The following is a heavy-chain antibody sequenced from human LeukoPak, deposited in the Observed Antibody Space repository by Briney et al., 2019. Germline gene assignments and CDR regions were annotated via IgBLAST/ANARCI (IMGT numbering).Heavy chain of an antibody. V-gene: IGHV1-18*01. CDR3: ARMGDYHLVSFFDY. D-gene: IGHD4/OR15-4a*01. J-gene: IGHJ4*02. CDR1: AYTFTSYG. CDR2: ISSYDGNT. Sequence: ASVNVSFKSSAYTFTSYGFSWVRQAPGQGLEWMGLISSYDGNTNYAQKLQGSVTMNTDTSTSTVYMELRSLRSDDTAVYYCARMGDYHLVSFFDYWGQGTLVTVSS.